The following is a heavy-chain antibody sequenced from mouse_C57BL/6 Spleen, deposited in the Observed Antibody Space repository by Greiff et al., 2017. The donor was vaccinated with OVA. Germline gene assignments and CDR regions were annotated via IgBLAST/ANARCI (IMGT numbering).Heavy chain of an antibody. CDR1: GYTFTSYW. D-gene: IGHD2-5*01. CDR3: AREESNYFYYFDY. CDR2: IYPSDSET. J-gene: IGHJ2*01. Sequence: QVQLQQPGAELVRPGSSVKLSCKASGYTFTSYWMDWVKQRPGKGLEWIGNIYPSDSETHYNQKFKDKATLTVDKSSSTAYMQLSSLTSEDSAVYYCAREESNYFYYFDYWGQGTTLTVSS. V-gene: IGHV1-61*01.